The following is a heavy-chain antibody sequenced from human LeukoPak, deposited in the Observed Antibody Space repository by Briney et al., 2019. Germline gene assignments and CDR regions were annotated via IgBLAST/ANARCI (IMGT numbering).Heavy chain of an antibody. J-gene: IGHJ6*02. D-gene: IGHD6-19*01. V-gene: IGHV1-2*02. CDR1: GYTFTGYY. CDR3: ATRDPGIAVAGTFYYYGMDV. CDR2: INPNSGGT. Sequence: GASVKVSCKASGYTFTGYYMHWVRQAPGQGLEWMGWINPNSGGTNYAQKFQGRVTMTRDTSISTAYMELSRLRSDDTAVYYCATRDPGIAVAGTFYYYGMDVWGQGTTVTVSS.